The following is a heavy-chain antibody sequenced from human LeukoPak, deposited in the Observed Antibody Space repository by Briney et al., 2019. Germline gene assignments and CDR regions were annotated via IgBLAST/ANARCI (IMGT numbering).Heavy chain of an antibody. V-gene: IGHV4-59*01. J-gene: IGHJ3*02. CDR2: IFYSGGT. D-gene: IGHD3-10*01. Sequence: SETLSLTCTVSGGSINTYSWSWIRQPPEKGLEWIGYIFYSGGTHYNPFLKRRVTISVDTSKNQFSLKLRSATAADTAVYYCARGAFASEGTFDIWGQGTMVTVSS. CDR3: ARGAFASEGTFDI. CDR1: GGSINTYS.